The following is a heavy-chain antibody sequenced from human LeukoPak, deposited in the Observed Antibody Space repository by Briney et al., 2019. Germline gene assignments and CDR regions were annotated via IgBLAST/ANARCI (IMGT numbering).Heavy chain of an antibody. J-gene: IGHJ6*03. CDR3: ARVRTLGALYYMDV. CDR1: GGSISSSNW. D-gene: IGHD1-26*01. V-gene: IGHV4-4*02. CDR2: IYHSGST. Sequence: SETLSLTCAVSGGSISSSNWWSWVRPPPGKGLEWIGEIYHSGSTNYNPSLKSRVTISVDKSKNQFSLKLSSVTAADTAVYYCARVRTLGALYYMDVWGKGTTVTVSS.